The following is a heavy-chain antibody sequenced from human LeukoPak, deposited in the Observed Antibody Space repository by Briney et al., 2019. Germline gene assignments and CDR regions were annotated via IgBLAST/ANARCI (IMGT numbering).Heavy chain of an antibody. CDR1: GFTFRLYG. D-gene: IGHD5-12*01. CDR2: IGNKGNSYTT. CDR3: VRGYSGLSVYAFDI. J-gene: IGHJ3*02. Sequence: PGGSLRLSCAASGFTFRLYGMHWVRQAPGKGLEWVGRIGNKGNSYTTEYAASVKGRFTISRDDSKNSLYLQMNGLKTEDTAVYHCVRGYSGLSVYAFDIWGQGTMVTVSS. V-gene: IGHV3-72*01.